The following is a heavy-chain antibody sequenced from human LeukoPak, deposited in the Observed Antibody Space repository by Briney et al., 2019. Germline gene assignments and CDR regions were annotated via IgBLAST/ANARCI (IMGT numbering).Heavy chain of an antibody. D-gene: IGHD2-2*01. CDR2: IYPGDSDT. J-gene: IGHJ4*02. CDR3: ARRGSYCSSTSCYHGADY. CDR1: GYSFTTYW. Sequence: PGESLKISCKGSGYSFTTYWIGWVRQMPGKGLEWMGIIYPGDSDTRYSPSFQGQVTISADKSISTAYLQWSSLKASDTAMYYCARRGSYCSSTSCYHGADYWGQGTLVTVSS. V-gene: IGHV5-51*01.